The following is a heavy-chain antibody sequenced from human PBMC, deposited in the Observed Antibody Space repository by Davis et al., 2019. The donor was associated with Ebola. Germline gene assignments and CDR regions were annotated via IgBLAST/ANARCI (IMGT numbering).Heavy chain of an antibody. CDR3: ARDGLVPDAIRGGFDP. Sequence: SVTVSCKTSGYNFNRYGISWVRQVPGQGLEWMGWISGYDGVTKYSEKYEGRITLTTETSTSTAYMEVRSLTSDDTALYYCARDGLVPDAIRGGFDPWGQGMLVTVSS. CDR1: GYNFNRYG. J-gene: IGHJ5*02. CDR2: ISGYDGVT. D-gene: IGHD2-2*01. V-gene: IGHV1-18*01.